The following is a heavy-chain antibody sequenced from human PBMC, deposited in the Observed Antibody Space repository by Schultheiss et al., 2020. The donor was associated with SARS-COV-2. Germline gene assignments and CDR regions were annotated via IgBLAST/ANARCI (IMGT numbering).Heavy chain of an antibody. J-gene: IGHJ4*02. D-gene: IGHD3-22*01. V-gene: IGHV3-30*02. CDR1: GFTFSSYG. CDR2: IRYDGSNK. CDR3: AKDRHYYYDSSGHDY. Sequence: GSLKISCAASGFTFSSYGMHWVRQAPGKGLEWVAFIRYDGSNKYYADSVKGRFTISRDNSKNTLYLQMNSLRAEDTAVYYCAKDRHYYYDSSGHDYWGQGTLVTVSS.